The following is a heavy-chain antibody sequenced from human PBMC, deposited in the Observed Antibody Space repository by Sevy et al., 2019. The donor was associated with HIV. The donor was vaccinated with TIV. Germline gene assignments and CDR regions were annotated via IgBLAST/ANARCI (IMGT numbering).Heavy chain of an antibody. CDR2: IYPGDPAP. Sequence: GESLKISCEGSGYSFTHYWIAWVRQIPGKGLEWMGIIYPGDPAPIYSPSFQGRVTISADKSINIAYLQWSRLRASDDATYYCARLNGFEPYSYYALDVWGQGTTVTVSS. J-gene: IGHJ6*02. D-gene: IGHD5-12*01. CDR1: GYSFTHYW. CDR3: ARLNGFEPYSYYALDV. V-gene: IGHV5-51*01.